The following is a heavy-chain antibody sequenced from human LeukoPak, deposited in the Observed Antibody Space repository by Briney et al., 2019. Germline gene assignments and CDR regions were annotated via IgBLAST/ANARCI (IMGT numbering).Heavy chain of an antibody. Sequence: PGGSLRLSCAASGFTVSSNYMSWVRQAPGKGLEWVSVIYSGGSTYYADSVKGRFTISRDNSKNTLYLQMNSLRAEDTAVYYCAKSAMRWLQQFPGNYFDYWGQGTLVTVSS. CDR1: GFTVSSNY. J-gene: IGHJ4*02. CDR2: IYSGGST. D-gene: IGHD5-24*01. CDR3: AKSAMRWLQQFPGNYFDY. V-gene: IGHV3-66*01.